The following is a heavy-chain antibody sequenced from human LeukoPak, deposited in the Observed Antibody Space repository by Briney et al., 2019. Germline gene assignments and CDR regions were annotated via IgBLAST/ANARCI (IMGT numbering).Heavy chain of an antibody. CDR3: ARSSAAATQAFDI. V-gene: IGHV4-30-2*01. D-gene: IGHD6-13*01. Sequence: SQTLSLTCAVSGGSISSGGYSWSWIRQPPGKGLEWIGYTYHSGNTYYNPSLKSRVTISVDRSKNQFSLKLSSVTTADTAVYYCARSSAAATQAFDIWGQGTMVTVSS. CDR1: GGSISSGGYS. CDR2: TYHSGNT. J-gene: IGHJ3*02.